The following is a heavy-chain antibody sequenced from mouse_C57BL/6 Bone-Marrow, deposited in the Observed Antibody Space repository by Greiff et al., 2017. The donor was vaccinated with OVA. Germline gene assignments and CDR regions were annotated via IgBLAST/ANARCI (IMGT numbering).Heavy chain of an antibody. J-gene: IGHJ4*01. CDR2: ILPGSGST. CDR3: ARRGIYYYGSSPLYAMDY. D-gene: IGHD1-1*01. CDR1: GYTFTGYW. Sequence: VQLVESGAELMKPGASVKLSCKATGYTFTGYWIEWVKQRPGHGLEWIGEILPGSGSTNYNEKFKGKATFTADTSSNTAYMQLSSLTTEDSAIYYCARRGIYYYGSSPLYAMDYWGQGTSVTVSS. V-gene: IGHV1-9*01.